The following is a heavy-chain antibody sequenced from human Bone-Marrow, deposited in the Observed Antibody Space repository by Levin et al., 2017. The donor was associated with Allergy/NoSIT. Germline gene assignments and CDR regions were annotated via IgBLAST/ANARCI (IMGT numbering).Heavy chain of an antibody. CDR3: ARGRWGYYFDSSGYYFNALDM. V-gene: IGHV3-13*01. D-gene: IGHD3-22*01. CDR1: GFTFSTYD. CDR2: IGTAGDT. J-gene: IGHJ3*02. Sequence: AGGSLRLSCSVSGFTFSTYDMHWVRQATGKSLEWVSAIGTAGDTYYSDSVKGRFTISRENARNSLHLQVDSLRAGDTAVYYCARGRWGYYFDSSGYYFNALDMWGQGTMVTVSS.